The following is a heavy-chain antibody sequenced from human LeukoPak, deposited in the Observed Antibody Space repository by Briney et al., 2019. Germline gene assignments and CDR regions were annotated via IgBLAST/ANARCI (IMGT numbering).Heavy chain of an antibody. Sequence: SETLSLTCTVSGSSISSGYYWGWIRQPPGKGLEWIGNIYHSGSTYYNPSLKSRVTISVDTSKNQFSLKLSSVTAADTAVYYCASQYYHIDVWGKGISVTVSS. CDR2: IYHSGST. V-gene: IGHV4-38-2*02. CDR1: GSSISSGYY. D-gene: IGHD3-16*01. J-gene: IGHJ6*03. CDR3: ASQYYHIDV.